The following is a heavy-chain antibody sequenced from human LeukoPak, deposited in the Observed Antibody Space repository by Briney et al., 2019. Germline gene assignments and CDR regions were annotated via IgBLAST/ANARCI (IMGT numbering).Heavy chain of an antibody. CDR3: ARGGFGELYDYFDY. D-gene: IGHD3-10*01. CDR1: GGSISSGGYS. V-gene: IGHV4-30-2*01. CDR2: IYHSGST. J-gene: IGHJ4*02. Sequence: NPSQTLSLTCAVSGGSISSGGYSWRWIRQPPGKGLEWIGYIYHSGSTYYNPSLKSRVTISVDRSKNQFSLKLSSVTAADTAVYYCARGGFGELYDYFDYWGQGTLVTVSS.